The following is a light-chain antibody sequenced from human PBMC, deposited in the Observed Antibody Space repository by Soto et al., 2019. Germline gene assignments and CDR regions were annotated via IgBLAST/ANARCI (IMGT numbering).Light chain of an antibody. CDR2: EVT. J-gene: IGLJ3*02. CDR3: SSFTSINTWV. Sequence: QPASVSGSPGQSITISCTGTSSDVGGYTAVSWFQQHPGKAPKLIIYEVTNRPSGVSNHFSGSKSGHTASLTISGLQAEDEADYYCSSFTSINTWVFGGGTKLTVL. CDR1: SSDVGGYTA. V-gene: IGLV2-14*01.